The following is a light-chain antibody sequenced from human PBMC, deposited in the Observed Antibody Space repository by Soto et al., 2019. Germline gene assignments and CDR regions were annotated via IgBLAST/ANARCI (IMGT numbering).Light chain of an antibody. V-gene: IGLV1-44*01. CDR2: DNN. CDR3: AAWDDSLNGNV. J-gene: IGLJ1*01. CDR1: SSNIGSNT. Sequence: QSVLTQPPSASGTPGQRVTISCSGSSSNIGSNTVNWYQQLPGTAPKLLIYDNNQRPSGVSDRFSGSKSGTSASLAISGLQSEDEADYYCAAWDDSLNGNVFGPGTKLT.